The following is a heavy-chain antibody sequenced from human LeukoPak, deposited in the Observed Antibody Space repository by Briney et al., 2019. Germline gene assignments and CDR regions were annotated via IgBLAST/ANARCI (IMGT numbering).Heavy chain of an antibody. CDR1: GFTFSSYW. Sequence: GGSLRLSCAASGFTFSSYWMSWVRQAPGKGLEWVANIKQDGSEKYYVDSVKGRFTISRDNAKNSLYLQMNSLRAEDTAVYYCARHPYDSSGYYLYWGQGTLVTVSS. D-gene: IGHD3-22*01. CDR3: ARHPYDSSGYYLY. CDR2: IKQDGSEK. J-gene: IGHJ4*02. V-gene: IGHV3-7*01.